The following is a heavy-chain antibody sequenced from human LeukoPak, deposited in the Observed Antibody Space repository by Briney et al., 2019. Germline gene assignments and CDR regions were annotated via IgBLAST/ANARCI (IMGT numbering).Heavy chain of an antibody. CDR3: ARGLGWPYFDY. Sequence: SQTLSLTCAISGDSVSRDSIAWNWIRRSPSRGLEWLGRTYYRSTWYNDYAVSVKGRVTINPDTSKNHFSLQLDSVTPEDTAVYYCARGLGWPYFDYWGQGTLVTVSS. J-gene: IGHJ4*02. CDR1: GDSVSRDSIA. CDR2: TYYRSTWYN. V-gene: IGHV6-1*01. D-gene: IGHD5-24*01.